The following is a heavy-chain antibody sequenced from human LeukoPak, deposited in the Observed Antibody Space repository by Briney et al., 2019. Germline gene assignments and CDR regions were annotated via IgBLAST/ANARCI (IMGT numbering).Heavy chain of an antibody. CDR2: INPRGGST. CDR3: ARVGTTGATADN. Sequence: GASVTVSCTASGYIFTTYYMHWLRQAPGQGPEWMGIINPRGGSTDYAQKFQGRVTMTSDTSTSTVYMELKSLRSEDTAVYFCARVGTTGATADNWGQGTLVTVSS. CDR1: GYIFTTYY. V-gene: IGHV1-46*01. J-gene: IGHJ4*02. D-gene: IGHD4-11*01.